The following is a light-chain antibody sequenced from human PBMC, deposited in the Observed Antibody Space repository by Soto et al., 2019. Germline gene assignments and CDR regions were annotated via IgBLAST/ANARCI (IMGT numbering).Light chain of an antibody. V-gene: IGKV4-1*01. CDR3: QQYYSTPPT. Sequence: IVMTQSPDSLAVSLGERATINCKSSQSVLYSSNNKNYLALYQQKPGQPPKLLIYWASTRESGVPDRFSGSGSGTDFTLTISSLQAEDVAVYYCQQYYSTPPTFGQGTKVEIK. CDR2: WAS. J-gene: IGKJ1*01. CDR1: QSVLYSSNNKNY.